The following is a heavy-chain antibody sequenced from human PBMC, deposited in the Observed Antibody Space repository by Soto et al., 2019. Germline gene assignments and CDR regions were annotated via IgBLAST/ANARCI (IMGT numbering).Heavy chain of an antibody. V-gene: IGHV1-2*02. D-gene: IGHD1-26*01. CDR2: INPNSGGT. J-gene: IGHJ4*02. Sequence: QVQLVQSGAEVKKPGASVKVSCKASGYTFTGYYMHWVRQAPGQGLEWMGWINPNSGGTNHAQKFHGLVTITRDTPLSTADMELSRLRSDDTAVYYCASAGRPTKAPDLDFDYWGQGTLVTVSS. CDR3: ASAGRPTKAPDLDFDY. CDR1: GYTFTGYY.